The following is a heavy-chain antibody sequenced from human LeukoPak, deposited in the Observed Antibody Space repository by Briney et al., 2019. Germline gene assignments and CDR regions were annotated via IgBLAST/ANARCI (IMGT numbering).Heavy chain of an antibody. V-gene: IGHV4-59*01. CDR3: ARDMRIAAAGTEDWFDP. CDR2: IYYSGST. D-gene: IGHD6-13*01. CDR1: GGSISSYY. Sequence: PSETLSLTCTVSGGSISSYYWSWIRQPPGKGLEWIGYIYYSGSTNYNPSLKSRVTISVDTSKNQCSLKLSSVTAADTAVYYCARDMRIAAAGTEDWFDPWGQGTLVTVSS. J-gene: IGHJ5*02.